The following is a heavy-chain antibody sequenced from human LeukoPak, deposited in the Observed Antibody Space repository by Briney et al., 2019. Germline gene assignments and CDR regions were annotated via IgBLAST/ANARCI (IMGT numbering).Heavy chain of an antibody. V-gene: IGHV3-30-3*01. CDR1: GFTFNNAW. J-gene: IGHJ3*02. Sequence: GGSLRLSCAASGFTFNNAWMNWVRQAPGKGLEWVAVISYDGNNKDYADSVKGQFTISRDNSKNTLYLQMNSLRAEDTAVYYCARASSSSSFDALDIWGQGTKVTVSS. CDR2: ISYDGNNK. CDR3: ARASSSSSFDALDI. D-gene: IGHD6-6*01.